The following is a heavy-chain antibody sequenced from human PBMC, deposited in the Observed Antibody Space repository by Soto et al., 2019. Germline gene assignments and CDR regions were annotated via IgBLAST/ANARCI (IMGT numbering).Heavy chain of an antibody. D-gene: IGHD2-2*01. CDR1: GGSISSGDYY. CDR3: VRYCSTTKCPFDY. V-gene: IGHV4-30-4*01. CDR2: IYYSGST. J-gene: IGHJ4*02. Sequence: SETLSLTCSVSGGSISSGDYYWSWVRQPPQKGLEWIGYIYYSGSTYYNPSLKSRVTISVDTAKNQFSLNLNSVTAADTAVYYCVRYCSTTKCPFDYWGQGALVTVSS.